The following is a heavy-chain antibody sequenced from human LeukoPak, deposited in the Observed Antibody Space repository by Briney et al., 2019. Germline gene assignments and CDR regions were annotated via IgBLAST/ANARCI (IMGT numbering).Heavy chain of an antibody. CDR3: TSWGDTTAEYFQR. V-gene: IGHV3-7*01. Sequence: GGSLRLSCAASGFTFSSSAMSWVRQAPGKGLEWVAHINPDGRDTYYVDSVKGRSTISRDNAQNSMYLQMNSLRVEDTAVYYCTSWGDTTAEYFQRWGQGTLVTVSS. D-gene: IGHD2-21*02. CDR2: INPDGRDT. J-gene: IGHJ1*01. CDR1: GFTFSSSA.